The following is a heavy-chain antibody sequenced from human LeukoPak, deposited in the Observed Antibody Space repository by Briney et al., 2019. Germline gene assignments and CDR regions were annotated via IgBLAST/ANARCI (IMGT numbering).Heavy chain of an antibody. CDR2: IYTSGST. D-gene: IGHD3-10*01. V-gene: IGHV4-4*07. Sequence: KPSETLSLTCTVSGGSISSYYWSWLRQPAGKGLEWIGRIYTSGSTNYNPSLKSRVTISVDTSKNQFSLKLSSVTAADTAVYYCARDPYFYVSGSYSNSWGQGTLVTVSS. CDR1: GGSISSYY. J-gene: IGHJ4*02. CDR3: ARDPYFYVSGSYSNS.